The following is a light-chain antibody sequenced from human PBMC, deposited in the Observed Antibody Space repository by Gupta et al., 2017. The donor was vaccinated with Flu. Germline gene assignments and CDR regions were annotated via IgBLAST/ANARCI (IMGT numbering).Light chain of an antibody. J-gene: IGLJ3*02. V-gene: IGLV2-14*01. CDR3: SSYTSGSAIILV. CDR2: AVS. Sequence: QSALTQPASVSGSPGQSITISCTETSRDDGAYNYVSCYQQRPGNAPTLLIYAVSNRPSGVSNRCSSSNSCNTASLTISALPAEDDADYYCSSYTSGSAIILVFGGGTKLTVL. CDR1: SRDDGAYNY.